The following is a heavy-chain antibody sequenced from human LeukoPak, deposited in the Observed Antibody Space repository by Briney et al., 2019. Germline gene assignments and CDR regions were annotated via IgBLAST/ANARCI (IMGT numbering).Heavy chain of an antibody. CDR3: ARDGYDSGFRSN. V-gene: IGHV4-61*02. CDR2: IYTSGST. Sequence: SQTLSLTCTVSGGSISSGSYYWSWIRQPAGKGLEWIGRIYTSGSTNYNPSPKSRVTISVDTSKNQFSLKLSSVTAADTAVYYCARDGYDSGFRSNWGQGTLVTVSS. CDR1: GGSISSGSYY. D-gene: IGHD3-10*01. J-gene: IGHJ4*02.